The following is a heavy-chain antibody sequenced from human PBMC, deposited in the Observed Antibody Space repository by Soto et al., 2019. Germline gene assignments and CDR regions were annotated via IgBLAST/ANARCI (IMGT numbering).Heavy chain of an antibody. CDR3: AREIAGGMDF. CDR2: INSDGGYT. J-gene: IGHJ6*02. V-gene: IGHV3-74*01. Sequence: PGGSLRLSCAASGFAFSNFWMHWVRQAPGKGLVWVSRINSDGGYTGYGDSVKGRFTSSRDNAKNTLYLQMNSLGAEDTAVYYCAREIAGGMDFWGQGTTVTSP. CDR1: GFAFSNFW.